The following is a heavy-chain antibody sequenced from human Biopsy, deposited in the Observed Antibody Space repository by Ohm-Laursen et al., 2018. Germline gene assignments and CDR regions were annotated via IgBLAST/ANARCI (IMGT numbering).Heavy chain of an antibody. Sequence: SETLSLTCSVSGGSVSSSNYYWNWIRQTPGKGLEWIGFIYNTERSNYNPSLKSRVTISLDTSKNQFSLELSSVTDADTAVYFCARGSSYGYDFDYWGQGTLVAVSS. CDR3: ARGSSYGYDFDY. V-gene: IGHV4-61*01. J-gene: IGHJ4*02. CDR2: IYNTERS. CDR1: GGSVSSSNYY. D-gene: IGHD5-18*01.